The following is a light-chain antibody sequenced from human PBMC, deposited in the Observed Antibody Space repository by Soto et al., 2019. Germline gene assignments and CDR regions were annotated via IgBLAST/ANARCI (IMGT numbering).Light chain of an antibody. CDR1: QSVNSH. CDR3: QQYYNWPLLT. J-gene: IGKJ4*01. CDR2: GAS. Sequence: EIVMTQSPATLSVSSGERVTLSCRASQSVNSHLAWYQQKPGQAPRLLIYGASTRATGIPARFSGSGSGTEFTLTISSLQSEDFAVYYCQQYYNWPLLTFGGGTKVEIK. V-gene: IGKV3-15*01.